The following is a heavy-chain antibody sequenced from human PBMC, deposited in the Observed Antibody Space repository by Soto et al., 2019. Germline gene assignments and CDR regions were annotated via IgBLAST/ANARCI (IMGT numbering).Heavy chain of an antibody. CDR2: ISGSGGST. D-gene: IGHD5-12*01. J-gene: IGHJ6*03. CDR3: AKGSSGGVATRKYYYYYMDV. V-gene: IGHV3-23*01. CDR1: GFTFSSYA. Sequence: GGSLRLSCAASGFTFSSYAMSWVRQAPGKGLEWVSAISGSGGSTYYADSVKGRFTISRDNSKNTLYLQMNSLRAEDTAVYYCAKGSSGGVATRKYYYYYMDVWGKGTTVTVSS.